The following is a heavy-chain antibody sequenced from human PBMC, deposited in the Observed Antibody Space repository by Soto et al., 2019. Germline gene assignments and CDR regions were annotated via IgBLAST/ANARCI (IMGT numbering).Heavy chain of an antibody. D-gene: IGHD6-13*01. J-gene: IGHJ4*02. Sequence: GGSVKISCXGSGYSFTSYWIGWVRQMPGKGLEWMGIIYPGDSDTRYSPSFQGQITISADKSISTAYLQWSSLKASDTAMYYCARLMGYGSSWYYLDYWGQGTQVTVSS. V-gene: IGHV5-51*01. CDR3: ARLMGYGSSWYYLDY. CDR1: GYSFTSYW. CDR2: IYPGDSDT.